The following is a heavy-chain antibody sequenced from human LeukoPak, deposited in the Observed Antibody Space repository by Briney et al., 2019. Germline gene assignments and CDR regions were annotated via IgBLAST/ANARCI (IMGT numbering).Heavy chain of an antibody. CDR2: IWYDGSNK. Sequence: PGGSLRLSCAASGFTFSSYGMLWVRQAPGKGLEWVAVIWYDGSNKYYADSVKGRFTISRDNSKNTLYLQMNSLRAEDTAVYYCARDVFADSSGGSFDFWGQGTLVTVSS. CDR1: GFTFSSYG. V-gene: IGHV3-33*01. D-gene: IGHD3-16*01. J-gene: IGHJ4*02. CDR3: ARDVFADSSGGSFDF.